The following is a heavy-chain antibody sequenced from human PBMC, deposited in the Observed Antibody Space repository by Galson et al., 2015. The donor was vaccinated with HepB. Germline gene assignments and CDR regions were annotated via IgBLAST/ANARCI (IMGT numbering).Heavy chain of an antibody. Sequence: SLRLSCAASGFSFSSYTMHWVRQAPGRGLEWVAVISFDGRNKYDVDSVKGRFIISRDNSRKTLYLQVNSLRPEDTAVYYCARGQWLTPIDYWGQGTLVTVSS. V-gene: IGHV3-30*04. J-gene: IGHJ4*02. CDR2: ISFDGRNK. D-gene: IGHD6-19*01. CDR3: ARGQWLTPIDY. CDR1: GFSFSSYT.